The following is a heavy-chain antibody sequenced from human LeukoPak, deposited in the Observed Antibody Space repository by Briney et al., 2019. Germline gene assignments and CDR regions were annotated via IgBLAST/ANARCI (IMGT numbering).Heavy chain of an antibody. D-gene: IGHD6-19*01. J-gene: IGHJ4*02. CDR3: ARDRRAVAGPSFDY. V-gene: IGHV4-38-2*02. Sequence: PSETLSLTCTVSGYSNVYYWGWIRQPPGKGLEWIASMYHTGTTYYNPSLEGRVTISIDTSKSHFSLKLSSVTAADTAVYYCARDRRAVAGPSFDYWAREPWSPSPQ. CDR2: MYHTGTT. CDR1: GYSNVYY.